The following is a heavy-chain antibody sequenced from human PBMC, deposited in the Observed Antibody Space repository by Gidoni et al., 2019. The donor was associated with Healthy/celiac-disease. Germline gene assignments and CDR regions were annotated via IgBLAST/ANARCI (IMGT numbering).Heavy chain of an antibody. CDR1: GRSILSSIYY. V-gene: IGHV4-39*01. J-gene: IGHJ6*02. CDR2: IFYSGST. D-gene: IGHD6-6*01. Sequence: QLQLQESGPGLVKPTDTLSLTCSVSGRSILSSIYYWGWIRQPPGKGLEWIGSIFYSGSTHYNPSLKSRVTISVDTSKNQFSLKLSSVTAADTAVYYCARILAGGQLVYYYYGMDVWGQGTTVTVSS. CDR3: ARILAGGQLVYYYYGMDV.